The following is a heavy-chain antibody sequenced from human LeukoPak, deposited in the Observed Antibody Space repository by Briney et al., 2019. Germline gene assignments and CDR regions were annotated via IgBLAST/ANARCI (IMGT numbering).Heavy chain of an antibody. J-gene: IGHJ4*02. V-gene: IGHV3-30*02. CDR2: IRSDGGIK. CDR3: AKDVPAAYFDY. Sequence: GGSLRLSCAASGFTFDNYGMHWVRQAPGKGLERVAFIRSDGGIKYYADSVKGRFTISRDNSKNTLYLQVNSLRAEDTAVYFCAKDVPAAYFDYWGQGTLVTVSS. D-gene: IGHD2-2*01. CDR1: GFTFDNYG.